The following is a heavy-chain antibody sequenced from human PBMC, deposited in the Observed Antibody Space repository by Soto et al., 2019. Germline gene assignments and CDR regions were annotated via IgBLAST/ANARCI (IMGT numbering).Heavy chain of an antibody. CDR2: IIPIFGTA. V-gene: IGHV1-69*06. CDR3: ARVAHSYGIDGDFDY. CDR1: GGTYSSYA. Sequence: QVQLVQSGAEVKKPGSSVKVSCKASGGTYSSYAISWVRQAPGQGLEWMGGIIPIFGTANYAQKFQGRVTITADKSTSTAYMELSSLRSEDTAVYYCARVAHSYGIDGDFDYWGQGTLVTVSS. J-gene: IGHJ4*02. D-gene: IGHD5-18*01.